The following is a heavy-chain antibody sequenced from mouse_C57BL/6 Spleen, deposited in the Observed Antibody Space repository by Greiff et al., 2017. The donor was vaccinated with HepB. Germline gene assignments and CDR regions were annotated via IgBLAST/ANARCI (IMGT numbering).Heavy chain of an antibody. CDR1: GYTFTSYW. D-gene: IGHD3-2*02. CDR3: ARSTAQATSYYFDY. Sequence: QVQLQQPGAELVKPGASVKLSCKASGYTFTSYWMHWVKQRPGQGLEWIGMIHPNSGSTNYNEKFKSKATLTVDKSSSTAYMQLSSLTSEDSAVYYCARSTAQATSYYFDYWGQGTTLTVSS. V-gene: IGHV1-64*01. CDR2: IHPNSGST. J-gene: IGHJ2*01.